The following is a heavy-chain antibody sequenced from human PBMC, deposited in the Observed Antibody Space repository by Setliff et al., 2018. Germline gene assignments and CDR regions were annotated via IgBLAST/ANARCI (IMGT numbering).Heavy chain of an antibody. D-gene: IGHD3-22*01. CDR3: VREGVDSRSSTDYRYYMDV. J-gene: IGHJ6*03. Sequence: ASVKVSCKASGATFSSYGISWVRQAPGQGLERMGGTIPMFGTTEYAQKFQGRLTIITDESTNTAFMQLSSLRSDDTAVYYCVREGVDSRSSTDYRYYMDVWGKGPRSPSP. CDR2: TIPMFGTT. V-gene: IGHV1-69*05. CDR1: GATFSSYG.